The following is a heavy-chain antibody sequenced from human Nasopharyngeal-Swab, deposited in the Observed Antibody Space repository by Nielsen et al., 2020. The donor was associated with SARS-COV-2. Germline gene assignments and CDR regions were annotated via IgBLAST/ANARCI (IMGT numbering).Heavy chain of an antibody. V-gene: IGHV4-59*01. J-gene: IGHJ5*02. Sequence: GSLRLSCTVSGGSISSYYWSWIRQPPGKGLERIGYIYYSGSTNYNPSLKSRVTISVDTSKNQFSLKLSSVTAADTAVYYCAREGEPYGDYAWFDPWGQGTLVTVSS. CDR1: GGSISSYY. CDR3: AREGEPYGDYAWFDP. D-gene: IGHD4-17*01. CDR2: IYYSGST.